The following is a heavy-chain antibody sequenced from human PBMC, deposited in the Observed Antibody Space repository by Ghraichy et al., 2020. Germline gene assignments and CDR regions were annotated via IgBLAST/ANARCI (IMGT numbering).Heavy chain of an antibody. D-gene: IGHD6-19*01. CDR2: MNPNSGNT. J-gene: IGHJ4*02. Sequence: SVKVSCKASGYTFTSYDINWVRQATGQGLEWMGWMNPNSGNTGYAQKFQGRVTMTRNTSISTAYMELSSLRSEDTAVYYCARGRPRRSSGWYSYYFDYWGQGTLVTVSS. CDR3: ARGRPRRSSGWYSYYFDY. V-gene: IGHV1-8*01. CDR1: GYTFTSYD.